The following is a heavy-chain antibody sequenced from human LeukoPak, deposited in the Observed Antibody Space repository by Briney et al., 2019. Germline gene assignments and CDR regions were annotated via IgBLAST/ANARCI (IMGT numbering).Heavy chain of an antibody. CDR1: GGSISSYY. D-gene: IGHD6-6*01. CDR2: IYYSGST. CDR3: ARGPASSRAFGRRRFDY. J-gene: IGHJ4*02. Sequence: SETLSLTCTVSGGSISSYYWSWIRQPPGKGLEWIGYIYYSGSTNYNPSLKSRVTISVDTSKNQFSLKLSSVTAADTAVYYCARGPASSRAFGRRRFDYWGQGTLVTVSS. V-gene: IGHV4-59*01.